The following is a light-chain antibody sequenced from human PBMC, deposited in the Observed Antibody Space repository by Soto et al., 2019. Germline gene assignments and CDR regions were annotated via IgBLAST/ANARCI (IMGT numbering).Light chain of an antibody. CDR3: QQSYSVPYT. V-gene: IGKV1-39*01. CDR2: LAS. J-gene: IGKJ2*01. Sequence: DIQMTQSPSSLSATVGDRVTITCRASQNISRFLNWYQQKPGGAPKLLIHLASTLQSGIPSRFSGRGSGTDFTLSIASLEPDDFAPSFCQQSYSVPYTFGQGTNLDI. CDR1: QNISRF.